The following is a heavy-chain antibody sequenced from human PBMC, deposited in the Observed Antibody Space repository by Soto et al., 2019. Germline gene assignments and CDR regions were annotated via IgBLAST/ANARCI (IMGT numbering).Heavy chain of an antibody. D-gene: IGHD6-19*01. CDR2: IHSSGTTM. V-gene: IGHV3-11*01. CDR3: AKTTKKWLIPFYYYYGMDV. J-gene: IGHJ6*02. Sequence: GGSLRLSCAASGFTFRDYYMSWIRQAPGKGLEWISYIHSSGTTMYYADSVKGRFTISRDNAKNSLYLQMNSLRAEDTAVYYCAKTTKKWLIPFYYYYGMDVWGQGTTVTVSS. CDR1: GFTFRDYY.